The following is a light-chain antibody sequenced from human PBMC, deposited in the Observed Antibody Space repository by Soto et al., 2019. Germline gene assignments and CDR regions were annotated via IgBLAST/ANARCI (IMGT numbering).Light chain of an antibody. CDR1: STDIGAYKF. Sequence: QSVLTQPASVSASPGQSITISCTGTSTDIGAYKFVSWYQQHPGKAPKLMIYDVTSRPSGVSNRFSGSKSGHTASLIISGLRAGEGVNYYSISYTSFDTYVFGTGTRAPV. CDR3: ISYTSFDTYV. CDR2: DVT. V-gene: IGLV2-14*03. J-gene: IGLJ1*01.